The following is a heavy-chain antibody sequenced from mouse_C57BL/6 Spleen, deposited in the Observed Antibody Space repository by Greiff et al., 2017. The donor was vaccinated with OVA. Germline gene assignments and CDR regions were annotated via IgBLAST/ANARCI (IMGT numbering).Heavy chain of an antibody. Sequence: VQLQQSGPELVKPGASVKISCKASGYAFSSSWMNWVKQRPGKGLEWIGRIYPGDGDTNYNGKFKGKATLTADKSSSTAYMQLSSLTSEDSAVYFCARGAGTIYFDYWGQGTTLTVSS. CDR3: ARGAGTIYFDY. CDR2: IYPGDGDT. V-gene: IGHV1-82*01. D-gene: IGHD4-1*01. J-gene: IGHJ2*01. CDR1: GYAFSSSW.